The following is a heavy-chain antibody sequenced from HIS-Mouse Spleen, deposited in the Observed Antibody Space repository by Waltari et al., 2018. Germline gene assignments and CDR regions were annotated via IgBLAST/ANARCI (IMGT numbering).Heavy chain of an antibody. V-gene: IGHV4-39*07. D-gene: IGHD6-13*01. CDR1: GGSISSSSYY. Sequence: QLQLQESGPGLVKPSETLSPTCTVPGGSISSSSYYSGWIRQPPGKGLEWIGSIYYSGSTYYNPSLKSRVTISVDTSKNQFSLKLSSVTAADTAVYYCAREIPYSSSWYDWYFDLWGRGTLVTVSS. J-gene: IGHJ2*01. CDR3: AREIPYSSSWYDWYFDL. CDR2: IYYSGST.